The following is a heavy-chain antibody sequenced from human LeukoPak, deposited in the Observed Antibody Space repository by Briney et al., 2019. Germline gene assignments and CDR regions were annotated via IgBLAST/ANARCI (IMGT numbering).Heavy chain of an antibody. CDR2: ISAYNGDT. D-gene: IGHD3-10*01. V-gene: IGHV1-18*01. CDR3: ESAARYCLLCVGGFEGGSFDS. Sequence: ASVKVSFTASGYTFTNYEMSWVRQAPGQGLEWMGWISAYNGDTKYTQKFQGRVTMTRDTSTSTAYMELRRLRSDDTAMYYCESAARYCLLCVGGFEGGSFDSWGQGTLVTVSS. J-gene: IGHJ5*01. CDR1: GYTFTNYE.